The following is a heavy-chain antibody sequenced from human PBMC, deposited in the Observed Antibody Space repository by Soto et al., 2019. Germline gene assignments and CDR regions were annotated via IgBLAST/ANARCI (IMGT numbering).Heavy chain of an antibody. D-gene: IGHD6-6*01. CDR1: GFSFSNAW. CDR2: IRSTIDGGTP. V-gene: IGHV3-15*01. J-gene: IGHJ6*02. Sequence: EVQVVESGGGSVKPGGSLRLSCVASGFSFSNAWMSWVRQAPGKGLEWVGRIRSTIDGGTPDYAAPVRGRFTISRDDSKNTLFLQMNSLKTEDTAVYYCTTVAARLYYYDIDVWGQGTTVTVSS. CDR3: TTVAARLYYYDIDV.